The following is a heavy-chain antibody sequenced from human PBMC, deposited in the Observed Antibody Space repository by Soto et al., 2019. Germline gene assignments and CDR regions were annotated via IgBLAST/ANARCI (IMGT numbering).Heavy chain of an antibody. CDR3: ARDWGDYDSSGIPGDAFDI. CDR2: ISAYNGNT. V-gene: IGHV1-18*01. CDR1: GYTFTSYG. Sequence: QVQLVQSGAEVKKPGASVKVSCKASGYTFTSYGISWVRQAPGQGLEWMGWISAYNGNTNYAQKLQGRVTMTTDTSTSTAYMELRSLRSDDTAVYYCARDWGDYDSSGIPGDAFDIWGQGTMVTVSS. J-gene: IGHJ3*02. D-gene: IGHD3-22*01.